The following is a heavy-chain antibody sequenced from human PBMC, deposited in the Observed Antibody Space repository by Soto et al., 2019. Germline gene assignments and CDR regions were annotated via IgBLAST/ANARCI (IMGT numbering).Heavy chain of an antibody. CDR1: GGTFSSYA. Sequence: QVQLVQSWAEVKKPGPSVKVSCKASGGTFSSYAISWVLQAPGQGLEWMGGIIPIFGTANYAQKFQGRVTITADKSTSTADMELGTRRADDTAVYYWASRENRWGQGTLVSVSS. CDR3: ASRENR. V-gene: IGHV1-69*06. J-gene: IGHJ5*02. CDR2: IIPIFGTA.